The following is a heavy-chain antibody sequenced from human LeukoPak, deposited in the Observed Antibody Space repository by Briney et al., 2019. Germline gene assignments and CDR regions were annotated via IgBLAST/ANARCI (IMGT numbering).Heavy chain of an antibody. CDR2: IIPILGIA. Sequence: SVKVSCKASGGTFSSYAVSWVRQAPGQGLEWMGRIIPILGIANYAQKFQGRVTITADKSTSTAYMELSSLRSEDTAVYYCAGVSASSHIETGDLHLSHWGQGTLVTVSS. CDR1: GGTFSSYA. J-gene: IGHJ4*02. V-gene: IGHV1-69*04. CDR3: AGVSASSHIETGDLHLSH. D-gene: IGHD7-27*01.